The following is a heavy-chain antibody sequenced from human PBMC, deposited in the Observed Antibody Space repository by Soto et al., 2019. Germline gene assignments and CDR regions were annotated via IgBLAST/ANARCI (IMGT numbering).Heavy chain of an antibody. J-gene: IGHJ4*02. Sequence: ASVKVSCKASGFTFTSSAVQWVRQARGQRLEWIGWIVVGSGNTNYAQKFQERVTITRDMSTSTAYMELSSLRSEDTAVYYCAAPKGTYYYDSSGYYPLDYWGQGTLVTVSS. CDR1: GFTFTSSA. CDR3: AAPKGTYYYDSSGYYPLDY. D-gene: IGHD3-22*01. V-gene: IGHV1-58*01. CDR2: IVVGSGNT.